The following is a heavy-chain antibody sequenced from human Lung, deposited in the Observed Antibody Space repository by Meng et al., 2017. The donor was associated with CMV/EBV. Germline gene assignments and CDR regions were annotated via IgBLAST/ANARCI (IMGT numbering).Heavy chain of an antibody. CDR1: GGSISSSSYY. J-gene: IGHJ4*02. D-gene: IGHD1-14*01. CDR3: ARHHHSPTFDY. V-gene: IGHV4-39*01. Sequence: QLQLQESGPWLVKPSETLSLTCTVSGGSISSSSYYWAWIRQPPGEGLEWIGSVVYSGTTYYTSSLKSRVSISVDTSKNQFSLKLSSVTAADTAVYYCARHHHSPTFDYWGQGTLVTVSS. CDR2: VVYSGTT.